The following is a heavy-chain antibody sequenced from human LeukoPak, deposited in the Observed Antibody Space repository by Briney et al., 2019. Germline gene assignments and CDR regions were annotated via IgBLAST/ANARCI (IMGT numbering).Heavy chain of an antibody. CDR2: ITSGSSYI. CDR3: ARDRGGAIAAALDY. CDR1: GFSFSTYN. J-gene: IGHJ4*02. Sequence: GGSLRLSCAASGFSFSTYNMNWVRQAPGQRLEWVSSITSGSSYIYYADSVKGRFTISRDNAKNSLYLQMNSLRAEDTAVYYCARDRGGAIAAALDYWGQGTLVTVSS. D-gene: IGHD6-13*01. V-gene: IGHV3-21*01.